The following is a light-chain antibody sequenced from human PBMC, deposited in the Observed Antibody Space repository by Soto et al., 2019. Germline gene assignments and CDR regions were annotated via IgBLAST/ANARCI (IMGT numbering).Light chain of an antibody. CDR1: SSDVGGYNY. J-gene: IGLJ1*01. CDR2: VVS. Sequence: SVLTQAASVFGPPGRPITISCTGTSSDVGGYNYVSWYQQHPGKAPKLMIYVVSNRPSGVSNRFSGSKSGHTASLTISGLQAEDEADYYCSSYTSSSTGVFGTGTKVTVL. CDR3: SSYTSSSTGV. V-gene: IGLV2-14*01.